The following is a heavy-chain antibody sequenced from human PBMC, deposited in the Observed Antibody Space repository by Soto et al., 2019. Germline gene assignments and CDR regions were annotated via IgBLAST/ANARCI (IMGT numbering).Heavy chain of an antibody. Sequence: KFSCKPDCYNVSSSGVSWACAAPGQGLEWMGWISAYNGNTNYAQNLQGRVTMTTDTSTSTAYMELRSLRSDDTAVYYCARSSGYSYGFDYWGQGTLVTVSS. D-gene: IGHD5-18*01. CDR3: ARSSGYSYGFDY. V-gene: IGHV1-18*01. CDR2: ISAYNGNT. J-gene: IGHJ4*02. CDR1: CYNVSSSG.